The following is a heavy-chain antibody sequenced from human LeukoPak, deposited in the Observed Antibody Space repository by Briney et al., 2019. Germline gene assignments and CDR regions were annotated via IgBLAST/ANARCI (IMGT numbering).Heavy chain of an antibody. D-gene: IGHD5-24*01. CDR2: IYPTGTP. CDR1: GGSISSSSYY. V-gene: IGHV4-61*02. CDR3: ARGLQEMATFKGFNY. J-gene: IGHJ4*02. Sequence: SETLSLTCTVSGGSISSSSYYWGWIRQSAGRGLEWLGRIYPTGTPNYNPSLKNRITIAIDTSKNQFSLTLTSVTAADTAVYYCARGLQEMATFKGFNYWGQGTRVSVSS.